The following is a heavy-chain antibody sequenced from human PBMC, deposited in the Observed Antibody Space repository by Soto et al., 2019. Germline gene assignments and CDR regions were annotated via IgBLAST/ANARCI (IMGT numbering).Heavy chain of an antibody. V-gene: IGHV3-23*01. CDR2: ITASGSPT. CDR1: GFTFSTYA. CDR3: ARLVPLHY. J-gene: IGHJ4*02. Sequence: EVQLLESGGGVVQPGGSLRLSCATSGFTFSTYAMHWVRQAPGKGLEWVSGITASGSPTYYASSVKGRFTISRDNSKNTVYLQMNSLRVDDTAVYYCARLVPLHYWGQGTLVTVSS.